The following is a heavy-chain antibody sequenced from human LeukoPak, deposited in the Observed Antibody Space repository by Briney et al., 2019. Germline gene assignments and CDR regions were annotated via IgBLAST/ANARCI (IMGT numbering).Heavy chain of an antibody. Sequence: GGSLRLSCAASGFTFSSYWMNWARQAPGKGLEWVANIKQDGTEKYYVDSVKGRFTIPRDNAKNSLYLQMNSLRAEDTAVYYCARAGVLWFGESKFESWGQATLVTVSS. V-gene: IGHV3-7*03. CDR3: ARAGVLWFGESKFES. J-gene: IGHJ4*02. D-gene: IGHD3-10*01. CDR1: GFTFSSYW. CDR2: IKQDGTEK.